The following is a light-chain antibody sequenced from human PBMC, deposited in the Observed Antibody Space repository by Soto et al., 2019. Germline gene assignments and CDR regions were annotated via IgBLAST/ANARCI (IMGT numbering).Light chain of an antibody. J-gene: IGLJ3*02. CDR2: EVS. V-gene: IGLV2-14*01. Sequence: QSALTQPASVSGSPGQSIAISCTGTSSDIGAYNYVSWYQQHPGKAPKLMIYEVSNRPSGVSDRFSGSKSGNTASLTISGLQAEDEADYYCSSFATTSTLLFGGGTNVTVL. CDR3: SSFATTSTLL. CDR1: SSDIGAYNY.